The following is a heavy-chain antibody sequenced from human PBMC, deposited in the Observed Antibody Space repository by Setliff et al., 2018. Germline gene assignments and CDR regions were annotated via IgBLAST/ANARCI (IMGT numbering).Heavy chain of an antibody. D-gene: IGHD3-10*01. CDR2: INHRGIT. V-gene: IGHV4-34*01. J-gene: IGHJ5*02. Sequence: SETLSLTCAAYGGTFSDYYWTWIRQPPGKGLEWIGEINHRGITYYNPSVKSRVTISVDKSKNQFSLSLGSVTAADTAVYYCATDGPVLNGDYISWGQGTLVTVSS. CDR3: ATDGPVLNGDYIS. CDR1: GGTFSDYY.